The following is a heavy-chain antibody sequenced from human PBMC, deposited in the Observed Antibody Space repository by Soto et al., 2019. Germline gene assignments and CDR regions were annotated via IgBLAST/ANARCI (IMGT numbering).Heavy chain of an antibody. D-gene: IGHD6-25*01. CDR1: GFTFSNYW. CDR3: ERQAGY. V-gene: IGHV3-7*01. CDR2: IKQDGSEK. Sequence: EVQLVESGGGLVQPGGSLRLSCAASGFTFSNYWMSWFRQAPGKGLEWVAHIKQDGSEKYYVDSVKGRFIISRDNAKNSLYLQMNSLRAEDTAVYYCERQAGYWGQGTLVTVSS. J-gene: IGHJ4*02.